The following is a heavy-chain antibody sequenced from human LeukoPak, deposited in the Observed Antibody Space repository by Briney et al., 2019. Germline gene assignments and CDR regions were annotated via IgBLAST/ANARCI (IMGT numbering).Heavy chain of an antibody. D-gene: IGHD6-13*01. CDR2: INHSGST. J-gene: IGHJ4*02. CDR3: ARGGGGYSSSWYYFDY. V-gene: IGHV4-34*01. Sequence: GSLRLSCAASGFTFSSYNMNWVRQAPGKGLEWIGEINHSGSTNYNPSLKSRVTISVDTSKNQFSLKLSSVTAADTAVYYCARGGGGYSSSWYYFDYWAREPWSPSPQ. CDR1: GFTFSSYN.